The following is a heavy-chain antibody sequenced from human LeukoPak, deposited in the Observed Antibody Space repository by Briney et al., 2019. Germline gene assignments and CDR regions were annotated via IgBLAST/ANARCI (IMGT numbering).Heavy chain of an antibody. J-gene: IGHJ4*02. CDR3: AEPEGGYYDIRPD. CDR1: GFTFNNYA. D-gene: IGHD3-22*01. CDR2: ISGSGGST. V-gene: IGHV3-23*01. Sequence: PGGSLRLSCAASGFTFNNYAMSWVRQAPGKGLEWVSAISGSGGSTYYADSVKGRFTISRDNSKNTPYLQMNSLRAEDTAVYYCAEPEGGYYDIRPDWGQGTLVTVSS.